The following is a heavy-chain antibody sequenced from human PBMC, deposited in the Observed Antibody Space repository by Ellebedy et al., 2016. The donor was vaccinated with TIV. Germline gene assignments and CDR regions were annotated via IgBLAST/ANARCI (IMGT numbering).Heavy chain of an antibody. V-gene: IGHV6-1*01. J-gene: IGHJ5*02. CDR2: TYYRSEWYG. CDR3: VRGGPSWFDP. Sequence: SQTLSLTCAISGDTVSNNSAAWNWIRQSPSRGLEWLGRTYYRSEWYGDYAESVRSRITINPDRFKNQFSLHLKSVTPEDTAIYYCVRGGPSWFDPWGQGTLVTVSS. CDR1: GDTVSNNSAA.